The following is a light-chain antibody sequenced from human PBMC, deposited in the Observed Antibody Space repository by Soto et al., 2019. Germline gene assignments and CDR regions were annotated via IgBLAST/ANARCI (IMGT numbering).Light chain of an antibody. J-gene: IGKJ2*01. CDR1: QSVSIW. V-gene: IGKV1-5*01. CDR3: HQYNSYSPT. Sequence: DIQMTQSPSTLSASVGDRVTITCRASQSVSIWLAWYQQRPGKAPKLLIYDASSLESGVPSRFSGSGSGTEFTLTISSLQPDDFATYYCHQYNSYSPTFGQGTKLEIK. CDR2: DAS.